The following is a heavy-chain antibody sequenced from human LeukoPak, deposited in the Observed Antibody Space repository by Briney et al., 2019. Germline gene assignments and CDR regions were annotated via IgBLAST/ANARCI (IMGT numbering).Heavy chain of an antibody. Sequence: NPSETLSLTCTVSGGSISSYYWSWIRQPPGKGLEWIGYIYHSGSTKYNPSLKSRVTISVDTSKNQFSLSLSSVTAADTAVYYCACLTTADAFDIWGQGTMVTVSS. CDR3: ACLTTADAFDI. J-gene: IGHJ3*02. D-gene: IGHD3-22*01. CDR1: GGSISSYY. V-gene: IGHV4-59*01. CDR2: IYHSGST.